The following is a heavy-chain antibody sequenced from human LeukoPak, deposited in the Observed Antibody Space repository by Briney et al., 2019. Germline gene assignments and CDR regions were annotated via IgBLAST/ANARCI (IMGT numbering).Heavy chain of an antibody. Sequence: PGGSLRLSCVGSGLSFSSTWMSWVRQAPGKGLEWVANINEDESEKYHVDSVKGRYTISRDNAKKSLFLQMNSLSAEDAAVYFCAKGRSFGIWGQGTLVTVSS. CDR1: GLSFSSTW. V-gene: IGHV3-7*03. CDR2: INEDESEK. CDR3: AKGRSFGI. J-gene: IGHJ4*02. D-gene: IGHD3-9*01.